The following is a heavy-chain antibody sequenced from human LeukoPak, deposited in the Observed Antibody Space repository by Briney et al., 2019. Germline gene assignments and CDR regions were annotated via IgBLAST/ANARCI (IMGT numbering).Heavy chain of an antibody. V-gene: IGHV2-70*01. J-gene: IGHJ4*02. D-gene: IGHD3-22*01. CDR1: GFSLSTSGMC. CDR2: IDWDDDK. Sequence: SGPTLVNPTQTLTLTCTFSGFSLSTSGMCVSWIRQPPGKALEWLALIDWDDDKYYSTSLKTRLTISKDTSKNQVVLTLPNMDPVDTATYYCARSRFYYYEGSGHYTFDYWGQGTLVTVSS. CDR3: ARSRFYYYEGSGHYTFDY.